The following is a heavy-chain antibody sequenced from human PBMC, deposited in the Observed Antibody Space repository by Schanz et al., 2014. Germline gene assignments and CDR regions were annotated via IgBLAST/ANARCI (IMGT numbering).Heavy chain of an antibody. CDR1: GFTFRDYQ. J-gene: IGHJ4*02. CDR3: ARVLGGDEGLDQ. V-gene: IGHV3-7*01. Sequence: VQLVESGGGLVKPGGSLRLSCTASGFTFRDYQMTWIRQAPGKGLEWVANIKQDGSAKNYVDSVKGRFTISRDNPKNSLCLQMNSLRAEDTALYYCARVLGGDEGLDQWGQGTLVTVSS. D-gene: IGHD4-17*01. CDR2: IKQDGSAK.